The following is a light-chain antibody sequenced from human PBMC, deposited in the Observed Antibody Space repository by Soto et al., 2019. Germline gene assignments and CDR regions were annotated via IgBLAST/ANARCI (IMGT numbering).Light chain of an antibody. CDR3: QQYNTRPPRSES. CDR1: QTVNNN. V-gene: IGKV3D-15*01. Sequence: IVMTQSPATLSVSPGERATLSCRASQTVNNNLAWYQQRPGQAPRLLIYAASTRATGVPARFSGSGSGTEFTLTISSLPSEDFAVYYCQQYNTRPPRSESVGPVTKVDVK. CDR2: AAS. J-gene: IGKJ3*01.